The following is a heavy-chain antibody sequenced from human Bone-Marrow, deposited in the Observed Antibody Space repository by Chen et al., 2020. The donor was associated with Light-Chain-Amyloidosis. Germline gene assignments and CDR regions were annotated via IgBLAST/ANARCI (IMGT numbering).Heavy chain of an antibody. CDR2: IKQDGTKK. CDR1: GFTFGIYW. Sequence: EVQLVESGGGLVQPGGSLRLSCAASGFTFGIYWMSWVRQAPGTGLEWVANIKQDGTKKYYADSVKGRLTISRDNAKNSVYLEMNSLRVEDTAVYYCARVKHYHDSSDYYYYYGVDVWGQGTTVTVSS. CDR3: ARVKHYHDSSDYYYYYGVDV. V-gene: IGHV3-7*01. J-gene: IGHJ6*02. D-gene: IGHD3-22*01.